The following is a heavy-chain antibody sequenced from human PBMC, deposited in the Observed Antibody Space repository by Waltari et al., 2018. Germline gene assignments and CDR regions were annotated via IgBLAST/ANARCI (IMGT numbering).Heavy chain of an antibody. Sequence: EVQLVESGGGLIQPGGSLRLSCAASGFTVSSNYMSWVRQAPGKGLEWVSVIYSGGSTSDAASVKGRFTSSRDNSKNTLYLQMNSLRAEDTAVYYCARGGYCGGDYYSDAFDIWGQGTMVTVSS. CDR1: GFTVSSNY. J-gene: IGHJ3*02. CDR2: IYSGGST. D-gene: IGHD2-21*02. V-gene: IGHV3-53*01. CDR3: ARGGYCGGDYYSDAFDI.